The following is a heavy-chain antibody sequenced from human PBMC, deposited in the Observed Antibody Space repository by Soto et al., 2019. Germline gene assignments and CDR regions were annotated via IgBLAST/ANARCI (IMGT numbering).Heavy chain of an antibody. Sequence: QVQLVQSGAEVKKPGSSVRVSCKASGDTFSFYSINWVRQAPGLGLEWMGRINPILSMSNYAQRSQGRVTVTADKSTSTAYMELSSLRSEHTAMYYCASSYGSGYRAFDYWGQGALVTVSS. J-gene: IGHJ4*02. CDR1: GDTFSFYS. CDR3: ASSYGSGYRAFDY. V-gene: IGHV1-69*02. CDR2: INPILSMS. D-gene: IGHD3-10*01.